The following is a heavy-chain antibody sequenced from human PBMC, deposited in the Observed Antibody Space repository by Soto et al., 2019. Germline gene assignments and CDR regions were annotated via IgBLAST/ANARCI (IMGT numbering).Heavy chain of an antibody. Sequence: GGSLRLSCAASGFTVSSNYMSWVRQAPGKGLEWVSVIYSGGSTYYADSVKGRFTISRDNSKNTLYLQMNSLRAEDTAVYYCASILMVYAAPVDYWGQGTLVTVSS. CDR1: GFTVSSNY. D-gene: IGHD2-8*01. CDR3: ASILMVYAAPVDY. J-gene: IGHJ4*02. CDR2: IYSGGST. V-gene: IGHV3-66*01.